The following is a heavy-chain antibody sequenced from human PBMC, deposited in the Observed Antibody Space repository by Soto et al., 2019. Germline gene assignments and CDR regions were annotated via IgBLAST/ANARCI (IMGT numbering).Heavy chain of an antibody. Sequence: VGSVRLSCAASGFTFSSYAMSWVRQAPGKGLEWVSAISGSGGSTYYADFVKGRFTISRDNSKNTLYLQMNSLRAEDTAVYYCANAPIKKRYFDYWGQGTLVTVSS. V-gene: IGHV3-23*01. D-gene: IGHD5-12*01. J-gene: IGHJ4*02. CDR3: ANAPIKKRYFDY. CDR2: ISGSGGST. CDR1: GFTFSSYA.